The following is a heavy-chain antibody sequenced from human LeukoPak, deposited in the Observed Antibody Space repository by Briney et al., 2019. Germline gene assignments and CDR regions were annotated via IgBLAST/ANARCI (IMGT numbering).Heavy chain of an antibody. CDR2: ISGDGSGT. CDR3: SSWPHNDY. Sequence: PGGSLRLSCAASGFIFDDYAMHWVRQAPGKGLEWVSLISGDGSGTYYADSVKGRFTISRDNAKNSLYLQVNSLRVEDTAVYCCSSWPHNDYWGQGTLVTVSS. V-gene: IGHV3-43*02. J-gene: IGHJ4*02. CDR1: GFIFDDYA. D-gene: IGHD6-13*01.